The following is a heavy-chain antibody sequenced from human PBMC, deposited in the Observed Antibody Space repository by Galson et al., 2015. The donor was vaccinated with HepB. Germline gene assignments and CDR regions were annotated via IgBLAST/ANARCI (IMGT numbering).Heavy chain of an antibody. D-gene: IGHD6-13*01. CDR3: AKDLYGGPRGSSGRRRGVAAAGLDY. CDR2: IRYDGSNK. V-gene: IGHV3-30*02. Sequence: SLRLSCAASGFTFSSYGMHWVRQAPGKGLEWVAFIRYDGSNKYYADSVKGRFTISRDNSKNTLYLQMNSLRAEDTAVYYCAKDLYGGPRGSSGRRRGVAAAGLDYWGQGTLVTVSS. J-gene: IGHJ4*02. CDR1: GFTFSSYG.